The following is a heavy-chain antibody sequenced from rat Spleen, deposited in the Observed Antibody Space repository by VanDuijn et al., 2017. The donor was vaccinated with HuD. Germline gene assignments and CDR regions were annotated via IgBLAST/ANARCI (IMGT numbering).Heavy chain of an antibody. CDR2: IIYDGSNT. J-gene: IGHJ2*01. Sequence: EVQLVESGGGLVQPGRSLKLSCAASGFTFRNYGMHWIRQAPKKGLEWVAAIIYDGSNTFYRDSVKGRFTISRDNAKSTLYLQMDSLRSEDTAIYYCARPTTGIPFNYWGQGVMVTVSS. CDR3: ARPTTGIPFNY. D-gene: IGHD1-9*01. V-gene: IGHV5-19*01. CDR1: GFTFRNYG.